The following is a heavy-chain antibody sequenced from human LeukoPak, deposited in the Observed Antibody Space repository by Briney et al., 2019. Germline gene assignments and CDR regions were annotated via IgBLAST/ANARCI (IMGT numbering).Heavy chain of an antibody. CDR3: ARGFGTTGFDY. V-gene: IGHV4-61*10. D-gene: IGHD1-7*01. Sequence: SETLSLTCTVSGGSISSNNYYWNWIRQPAGKGLEWIGYIYYSGSTNYNPSLKSRVTISVDTSKNQFSLKLSSVTAADTAVYYCARGFGTTGFDYWGQGTLVTVSS. CDR1: GGSISSNNYY. CDR2: IYYSGST. J-gene: IGHJ4*02.